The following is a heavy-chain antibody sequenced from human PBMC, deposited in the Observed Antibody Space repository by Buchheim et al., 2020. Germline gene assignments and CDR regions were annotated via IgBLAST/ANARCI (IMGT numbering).Heavy chain of an antibody. D-gene: IGHD2-2*01. CDR1: GYTFTSYG. J-gene: IGHJ6*02. V-gene: IGHV1-18*04. Sequence: QVQLVQSGAEVKKPGASVKVSCKASGYTFTSYGISWVRQAPGQGLEWMGWISAYNGNTNYAQQLQGRVTMTTDTSTSTAYMELRSLRSDDTAVYYCARDRLYCRSTSCYPTAYYYYYGMDVWGQGTT. CDR3: ARDRLYCRSTSCYPTAYYYYYGMDV. CDR2: ISAYNGNT.